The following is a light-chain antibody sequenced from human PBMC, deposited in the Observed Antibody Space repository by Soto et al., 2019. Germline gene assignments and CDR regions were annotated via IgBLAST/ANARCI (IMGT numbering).Light chain of an antibody. CDR1: QSVSSSY. Sequence: DIMLSQSPGTLSLSKGERATLSCRGSQSVSSSYLAWYQQQPGQAPRLLISDASSRATGIPDRFSGSGSGTDFTLTISRLEPEDFAVYYCHHYGSSPRTFGQGTKVDIK. CDR2: DAS. CDR3: HHYGSSPRT. V-gene: IGKV3-20*01. J-gene: IGKJ1*01.